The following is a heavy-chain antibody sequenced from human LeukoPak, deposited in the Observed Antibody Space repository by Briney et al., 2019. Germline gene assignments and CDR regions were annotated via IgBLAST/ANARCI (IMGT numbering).Heavy chain of an antibody. D-gene: IGHD3-10*01. J-gene: IGHJ6*02. CDR1: GFTFNVYG. CDR3: ARDIVDYYGSGYYYGMDV. V-gene: IGHV3-33*01. CDR2: IWYDGSNK. Sequence: GGSLRLSCAASGFTFNVYGIHWVRQAPGKGLEWVAVIWYDGSNKYYADSVKSRFTISRDNSKNTLYLQMNSLRAEDTAVYYCARDIVDYYGSGYYYGMDVWGQGTTVTVSS.